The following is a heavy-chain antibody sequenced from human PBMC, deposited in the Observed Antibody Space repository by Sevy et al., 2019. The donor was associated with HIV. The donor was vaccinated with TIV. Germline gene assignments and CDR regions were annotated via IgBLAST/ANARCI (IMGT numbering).Heavy chain of an antibody. CDR2: ISSDGINH. CDR3: TNESLRGTYIRGDFDH. D-gene: IGHD3-10*02. Sequence: GGSLRLSCSAFGFNFQTFGMHWVRQAPGKGPEWLAVISSDGINHNYAASVKGRFPISRDNSRSALFLHMNILIPNDTAVYFCTNESLRGTYIRGDFDHWGQGTLVTVSS. J-gene: IGHJ4*02. CDR1: GFNFQTFG. V-gene: IGHV3-30*18.